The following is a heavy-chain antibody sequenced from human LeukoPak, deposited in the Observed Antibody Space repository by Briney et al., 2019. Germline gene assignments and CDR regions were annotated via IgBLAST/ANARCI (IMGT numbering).Heavy chain of an antibody. J-gene: IGHJ5*02. CDR2: ISSTSRSI. V-gene: IGHV3-21*01. Sequence: PGGSLRLSCAASGFTFSTFSMNWFRQAPGKGLEWVSSISSTSRSIYYADSVKGRFTISRDNAENSVYLQMNSLRAEDTAIYYCTGESAARTIAVADHWGQGTLVTVSS. CDR1: GFTFSTFS. D-gene: IGHD6-19*01. CDR3: TGESAARTIAVADH.